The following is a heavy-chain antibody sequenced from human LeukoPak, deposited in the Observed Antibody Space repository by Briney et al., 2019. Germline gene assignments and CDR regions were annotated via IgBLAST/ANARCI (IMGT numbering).Heavy chain of an antibody. CDR3: AKGRCSGGSCYGRGFDY. CDR2: LSRSGGST. CDR1: GFTFDTYA. D-gene: IGHD2-15*01. V-gene: IGHV3-23*01. J-gene: IGHJ4*02. Sequence: GGSLRLSCAASGFTFDTYAMSWVRQAPGKGLEWVSCLSRSGGSTYYADSVKGRFTISRDHAKNTLYLQMNSLRAEDTAVYYCAKGRCSGGSCYGRGFDYWGQGTLVSVSS.